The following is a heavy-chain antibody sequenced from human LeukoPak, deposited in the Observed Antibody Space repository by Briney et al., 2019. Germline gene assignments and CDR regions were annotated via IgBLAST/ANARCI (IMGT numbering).Heavy chain of an antibody. V-gene: IGHV4-4*07. Sequence: SETLSLTCTVSGGSISSYYWSWIRQPAGKGLEWIGRIFTSGSTKYNPSLKSRVTISVDTSKNQFTLKLSSVTAADTAVYYCAREGKITMVRGVIRYYYMDVWGKGTTVTISS. CDR1: GGSISSYY. CDR2: IFTSGST. J-gene: IGHJ6*03. CDR3: AREGKITMVRGVIRYYYMDV. D-gene: IGHD3-10*01.